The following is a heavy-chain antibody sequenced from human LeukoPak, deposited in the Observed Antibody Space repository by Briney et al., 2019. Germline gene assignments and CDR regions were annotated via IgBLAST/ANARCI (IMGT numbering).Heavy chain of an antibody. CDR2: VNSDGSST. Sequence: GGSLRLSCAASGFTFSNYWMHWVRQAPGKGLVWVSRVNSDGSSTSYADSVKGRFTISRDNAKNTLSLQMNSLRAEDTAVYYCARDYDFWSGFFDYWGQGTLVTVSS. CDR3: ARDYDFWSGFFDY. J-gene: IGHJ4*02. V-gene: IGHV3-74*01. CDR1: GFTFSNYW. D-gene: IGHD3-3*01.